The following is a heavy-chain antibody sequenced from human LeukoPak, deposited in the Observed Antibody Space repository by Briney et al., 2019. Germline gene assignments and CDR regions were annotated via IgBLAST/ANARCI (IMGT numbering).Heavy chain of an antibody. J-gene: IGHJ4*02. CDR2: IYSGGDT. V-gene: IGHV3-53*01. D-gene: IGHD3-10*01. Sequence: GGSLRLSCAASGFTVSSNYMSWVRQAPGKGLEWVSVIYSGGDTYYADSVKGRFTISRDASKNTVFLQMNSLRAEDTAMYYCARGVTLWFWNYWGQGTLVTVSS. CDR1: GFTVSSNY. CDR3: ARGVTLWFWNY.